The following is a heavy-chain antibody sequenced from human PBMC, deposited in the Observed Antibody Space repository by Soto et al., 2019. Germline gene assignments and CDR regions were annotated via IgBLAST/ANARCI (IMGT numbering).Heavy chain of an antibody. Sequence: EVQLVESGGGLVQPGGSLRLSCAASGFTFSNYWIHWFRQAPGKGLVWVSRIKGDGSRIDYADSVKGRFTISRDNAKNTVYVQMNSMGDEDAAVYYCARGIPGYYGKDVWGQGTTVTVSS. D-gene: IGHD2-2*02. CDR3: ARGIPGYYGKDV. J-gene: IGHJ6*01. CDR2: IKGDGSRI. CDR1: GFTFSNYW. V-gene: IGHV3-74*01.